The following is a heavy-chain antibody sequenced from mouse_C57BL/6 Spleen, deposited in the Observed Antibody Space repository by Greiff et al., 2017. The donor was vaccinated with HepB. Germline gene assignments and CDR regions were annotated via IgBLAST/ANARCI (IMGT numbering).Heavy chain of an antibody. CDR1: GYTFTSYR. CDR3: ARNIYYDYPFDY. V-gene: IGHV1-55*01. CDR2: IYPGSGST. J-gene: IGHJ2*01. Sequence: QVQLQQPGAELVKPGASVKMSCKASGYTFTSYRITWVKQRPGQGLEWIGDIYPGSGSTNYNEKFKSKATLTVDTSSSTAYMQLSSLTSEDSAVYYCARNIYYDYPFDYWGQGTTLTVSS. D-gene: IGHD2-4*01.